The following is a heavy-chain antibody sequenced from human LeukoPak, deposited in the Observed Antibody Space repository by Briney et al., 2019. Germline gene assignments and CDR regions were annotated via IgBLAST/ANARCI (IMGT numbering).Heavy chain of an antibody. CDR2: INPNSGGT. CDR3: ARDLGYSGYDCLGS. V-gene: IGHV1-2*02. J-gene: IGHJ5*02. D-gene: IGHD5-12*01. Sequence: ASVKVSCKASGYTFTGYYMRWVRQAPGQGLEWMGWINPNSGGTNYAQKFQGRVTMTRDTSISTAYMELSRLRSDDTAVYYCARDLGYSGYDCLGSWGQGTLVTVSS. CDR1: GYTFTGYY.